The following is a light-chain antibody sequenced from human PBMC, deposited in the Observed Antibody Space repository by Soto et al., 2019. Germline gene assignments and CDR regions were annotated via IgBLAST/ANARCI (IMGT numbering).Light chain of an antibody. V-gene: IGKV1-39*01. CDR2: AAS. Sequence: DIQMTQSPSSLSASVGDRVTITCRASQSISSYLNWYQQKPGKAPKLLIYAASSLQSGVPSRFSGGGSRTDFTLTISSLQPEDFATYYCQQSYSTPLTFGGGTKVASK. J-gene: IGKJ4*01. CDR3: QQSYSTPLT. CDR1: QSISSY.